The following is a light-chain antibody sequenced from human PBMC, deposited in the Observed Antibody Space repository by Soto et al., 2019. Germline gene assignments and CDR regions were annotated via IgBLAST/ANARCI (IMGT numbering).Light chain of an antibody. CDR2: EVT. J-gene: IGLJ1*01. Sequence: QSALTQPPSASGSPGQSVTISCTGTSSDVVAYKYVSWYQQHPGKAPKLMIYEVTKRPSGVPDRFSGSKSGNTASLTVSGLQAEDEADYYCTSYGDSNNLVFGTGTKLTVL. CDR1: SSDVVAYKY. CDR3: TSYGDSNNLV. V-gene: IGLV2-8*01.